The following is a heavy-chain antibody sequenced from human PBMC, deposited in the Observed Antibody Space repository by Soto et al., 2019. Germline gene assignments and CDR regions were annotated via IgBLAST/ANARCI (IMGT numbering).Heavy chain of an antibody. CDR3: ARDGPEYSSIPFDY. CDR2: ISSSSSYI. D-gene: IGHD6-6*01. Sequence: GGSLRLSCAASGFTFSSYSMNWVRQAPGKGLEWVSSISSSSSYIYYADSVKGRFTISRDNAKNSLYLQMNSLRAEDTAVYYCARDGPEYSSIPFDYWGQGTLVTVSS. J-gene: IGHJ4*02. V-gene: IGHV3-21*01. CDR1: GFTFSSYS.